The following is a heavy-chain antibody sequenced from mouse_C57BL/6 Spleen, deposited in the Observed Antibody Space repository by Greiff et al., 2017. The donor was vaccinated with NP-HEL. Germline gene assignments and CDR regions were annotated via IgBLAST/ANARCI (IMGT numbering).Heavy chain of an antibody. CDR2: INPNNGGT. CDR1: GYTFTDYY. V-gene: IGHV1-26*01. CDR3: ARSQFTTVVAPDY. J-gene: IGHJ2*01. Sequence: EVQLQQSGPELVKPGASVKISCKASGYTFTDYYMNWVKQSHGKSLEWIGDINPNNGGTSYNQKFKGKATLTVDKSSSTAYMELRSLTSEDSAVYYCARSQFTTVVAPDYWGQGTTLTVSS. D-gene: IGHD1-1*01.